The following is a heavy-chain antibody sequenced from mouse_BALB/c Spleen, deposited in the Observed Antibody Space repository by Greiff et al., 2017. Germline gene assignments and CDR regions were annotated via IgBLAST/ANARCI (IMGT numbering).Heavy chain of an antibody. CDR3: ARSPWLLRGWYFDV. Sequence: VQLQQSGAELAKPGASVKMSCKASGYTFTSYWMHWVKQRPGQGLEWIGYINPSTGYTEYNQKFKDKATLTADKSSSTAYMQLSSLTSEDSAVYYCARSPWLLRGWYFDVWGAGTTVTVSS. V-gene: IGHV1-7*01. D-gene: IGHD2-3*01. CDR2: INPSTGYT. CDR1: GYTFTSYW. J-gene: IGHJ1*01.